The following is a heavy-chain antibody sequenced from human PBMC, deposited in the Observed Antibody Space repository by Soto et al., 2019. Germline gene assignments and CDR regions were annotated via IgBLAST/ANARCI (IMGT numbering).Heavy chain of an antibody. CDR2: IYYSGST. CDR3: ARGLSVTLFDN. V-gene: IGHV4-31*03. CDR1: GGSISTGGYY. D-gene: IGHD4-17*01. J-gene: IGHJ4*02. Sequence: QVQLQESGPGLVKPSQTLSLTCTVSGGSISTGGYYWTWVRQHPGKGLEWIGYIYYSGSTYYNPSLKSRVTISVDTSKNQFSLKLSSVTAADTAVYYCARGLSVTLFDNWGQGTLVTVSS.